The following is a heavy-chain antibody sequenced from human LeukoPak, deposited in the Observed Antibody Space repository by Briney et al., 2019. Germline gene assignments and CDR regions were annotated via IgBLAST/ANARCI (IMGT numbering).Heavy chain of an antibody. Sequence: SETLSLTCTVSGDSVASGGYYWNWIRQPPGKGLEWIGYIYYSGSTNYNPSLRSRVTISLDTSKKQFSLKLSSVTAADTAIYYCAREGGTVPDYWGQGTLVTVSS. CDR2: IYYSGST. V-gene: IGHV4-61*08. CDR1: GDSVASGGYY. J-gene: IGHJ4*02. D-gene: IGHD4-17*01. CDR3: AREGGTVPDY.